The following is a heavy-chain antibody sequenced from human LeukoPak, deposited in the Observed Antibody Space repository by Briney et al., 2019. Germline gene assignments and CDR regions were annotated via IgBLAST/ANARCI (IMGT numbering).Heavy chain of an antibody. V-gene: IGHV3-30-3*01. Sequence: GRSLRLSCAASGFTFSSYATHWVRQAPGKGLEWVAVISYDGSNKYYADSVKGRFTISRDNSKNTLYLQMNSLRAEDTAVYYCARGHDYGDYPRDYWGQGTLVTVSS. D-gene: IGHD4-17*01. CDR2: ISYDGSNK. J-gene: IGHJ4*02. CDR1: GFTFSSYA. CDR3: ARGHDYGDYPRDY.